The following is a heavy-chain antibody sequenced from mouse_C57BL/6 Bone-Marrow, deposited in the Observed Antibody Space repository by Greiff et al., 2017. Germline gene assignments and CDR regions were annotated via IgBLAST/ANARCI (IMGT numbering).Heavy chain of an antibody. V-gene: IGHV1-59*01. CDR2: IDPSDSYT. Sequence: VQLQQPGAELVRPGTSVKLSCKASGYTFTSYWMHWVKQRPGQGLEWIGVIDPSDSYTNYNQKFKGKATLTVATSSSTPYMQLSSLTSADTSFYYCARGGKPAWFAYWGQGTLVTVSA. J-gene: IGHJ3*01. CDR3: ARGGKPAWFAY. D-gene: IGHD1-1*02. CDR1: GYTFTSYW.